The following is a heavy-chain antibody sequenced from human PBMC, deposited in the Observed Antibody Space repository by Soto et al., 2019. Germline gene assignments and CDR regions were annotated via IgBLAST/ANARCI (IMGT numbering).Heavy chain of an antibody. J-gene: IGHJ5*02. V-gene: IGHV1-8*01. Sequence: QVQLVQSGAEVRRPGASVKVSCKASGYTFTSYDINWVRQATGQGLEWMGWMNPNSGKTGYAQKFQGRVTMTGNTSRSTGYMELTSLRSEDTAVYYCARGGGSGINWFDPWGQGTLVTVSS. D-gene: IGHD3-10*01. CDR3: ARGGGSGINWFDP. CDR1: GYTFTSYD. CDR2: MNPNSGKT.